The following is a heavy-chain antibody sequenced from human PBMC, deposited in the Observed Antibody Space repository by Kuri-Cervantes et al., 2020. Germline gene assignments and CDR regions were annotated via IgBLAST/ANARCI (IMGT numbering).Heavy chain of an antibody. Sequence: GESLKISCAASGFTFSSYSMNWVRQAPGKGLEWVSSISSSSSYIYYADSVQGRFTISRDDSQSTVALQMKNLRVEDTALYYCAKHGATTMHYYYYGMDVWGQGTTVTVSS. J-gene: IGHJ6*02. D-gene: IGHD4-17*01. CDR1: GFTFSSYS. CDR3: AKHGATTMHYYYYGMDV. CDR2: ISSSSSYI. V-gene: IGHV3-21*01.